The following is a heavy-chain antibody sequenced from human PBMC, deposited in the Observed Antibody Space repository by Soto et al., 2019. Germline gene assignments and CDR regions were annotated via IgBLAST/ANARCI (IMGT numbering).Heavy chain of an antibody. CDR3: AKDGGRDIVVVVAALDY. Sequence: GGSLRLSCAASGCTFSSYWMHWVRQAPGKGLVWVSRINSDGSSTSYADSVKGRFTISRDNAKNTLYLQMNSLRAEDTAVYYCAKDGGRDIVVVVAALDYWGQGTLVTVSS. D-gene: IGHD2-15*01. J-gene: IGHJ4*02. CDR1: GCTFSSYW. CDR2: INSDGSST. V-gene: IGHV3-74*01.